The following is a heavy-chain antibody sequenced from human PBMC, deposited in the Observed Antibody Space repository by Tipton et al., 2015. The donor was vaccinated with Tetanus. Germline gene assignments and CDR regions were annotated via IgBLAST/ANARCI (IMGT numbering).Heavy chain of an antibody. J-gene: IGHJ4*02. CDR3: ASSSVTR. V-gene: IGHV3-48*01. CDR2: ISTTSNTI. CDR1: GFTLRTYS. Sequence: PLRLSCAASGFTLRTYSMNWVRQAPGKGLEWISYISTTSNTIFYADSVKGRFTISRDNAKNLLYLQMSSLRREDTAVYYCASSSVTRWGPGPLVTFSS. D-gene: IGHD3-10*01.